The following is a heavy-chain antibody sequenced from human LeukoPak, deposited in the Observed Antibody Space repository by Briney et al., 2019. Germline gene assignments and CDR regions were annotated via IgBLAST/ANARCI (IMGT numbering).Heavy chain of an antibody. Sequence: PSETLSLTCAVYGGSFSGYYWSWIRQPPGKGPEWIGKINHSGSTNYNPSLKSRVTISVDTSKNQFSLKLSSVTAADTAVYYCARALAAADSFDYWGQGTLVTVSS. J-gene: IGHJ4*02. V-gene: IGHV4-34*01. CDR1: GGSFSGYY. CDR3: ARALAAADSFDY. CDR2: INHSGST. D-gene: IGHD6-13*01.